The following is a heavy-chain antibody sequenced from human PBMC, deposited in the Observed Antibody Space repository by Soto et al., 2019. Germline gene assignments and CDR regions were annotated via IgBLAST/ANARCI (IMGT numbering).Heavy chain of an antibody. CDR3: ERNGYTYGMDV. CDR1: GGSTSSGGFY. Sequence: PSETLSLTCTVSGGSTSSGGFYWSWIRQHPGKGLGWIGYIYYSGISYYNPSLKSRVSISLDTSRNQFSMTLNSVTAADTAVYYCERNGYTYGMDVWGQGATVTVYS. CDR2: IYYSGIS. D-gene: IGHD5-18*01. V-gene: IGHV4-31*03. J-gene: IGHJ6*02.